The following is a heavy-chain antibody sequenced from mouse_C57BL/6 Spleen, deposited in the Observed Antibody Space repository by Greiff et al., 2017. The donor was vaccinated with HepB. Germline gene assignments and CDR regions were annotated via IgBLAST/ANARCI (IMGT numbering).Heavy chain of an antibody. D-gene: IGHD2-3*01. J-gene: IGHJ4*01. CDR3: ARSDGYYDAMDY. CDR2: IHPNSGST. Sequence: QVQLQQPGAELVKPGASVKLSWKASGYTFTSYWMHWVKQRPGQGLEWIGMIHPNSGSTNYNEKFKSKATLTVDKSSSTAYMQLSSLTSEDSAVYYCARSDGYYDAMDYWGQGTSVTVSS. V-gene: IGHV1-64*01. CDR1: GYTFTSYW.